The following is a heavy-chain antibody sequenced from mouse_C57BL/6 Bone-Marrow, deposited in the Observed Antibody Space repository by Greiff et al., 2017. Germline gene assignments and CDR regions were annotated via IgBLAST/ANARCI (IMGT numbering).Heavy chain of an antibody. CDR2: IDPETGGT. J-gene: IGHJ3*01. CDR3: TRGPRFAY. V-gene: IGHV1-15*01. Sequence: QVQLKESGAELVRPGASVTLSCKASGYTFTDYEMHWVQQTPVHGLEWIGAIDPETGGTAYNQKFKGQAILTADKSSSTAYMELRSLTSEDSAVYYCTRGPRFAYWGQGTLVTVSA. CDR1: GYTFTDYE.